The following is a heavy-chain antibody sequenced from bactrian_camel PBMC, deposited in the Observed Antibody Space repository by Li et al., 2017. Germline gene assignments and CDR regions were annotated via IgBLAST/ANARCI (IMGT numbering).Heavy chain of an antibody. CDR2: LLGVDGGS. V-gene: IGHV3S44*01. CDR1: GFSFSISG. Sequence: QLVESGGNWVQPGGSLRLSCTASGFSFSISGMSWVRQAPGREGIALLGVDGGSSYADSVKGRFTISTDNAKNTVYLQMNSLKPEDTGMYYCAADLKSRGSWYFRRAADFDFWGLGTQVTVS. D-gene: IGHD6*01. J-gene: IGHJ6*01. CDR3: AADLKSRGSWYFRRAADFDF.